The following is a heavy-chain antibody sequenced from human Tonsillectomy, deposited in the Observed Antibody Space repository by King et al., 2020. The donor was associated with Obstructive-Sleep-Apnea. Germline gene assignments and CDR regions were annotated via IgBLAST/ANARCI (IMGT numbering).Heavy chain of an antibody. CDR2: IYGGGRT. CDR3: ARASGYDPLEIDY. D-gene: IGHD5-12*01. Sequence: VQLVESGGGLVQSGGSLRLSCAASGFTVSSNYMSWVRQAPGKGLEWVSVIYGGGRTYYVDSVKGRFTISRDNSKNTLDLQMNSLRVDDTAVYYCARASGYDPLEIDYWGQGTLVTVSS. CDR1: GFTVSSNY. V-gene: IGHV3-66*01. J-gene: IGHJ4*02.